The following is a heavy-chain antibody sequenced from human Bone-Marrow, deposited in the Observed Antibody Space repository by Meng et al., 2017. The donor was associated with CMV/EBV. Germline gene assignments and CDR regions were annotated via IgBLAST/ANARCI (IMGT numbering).Heavy chain of an antibody. CDR1: GFTFSSYW. D-gene: IGHD3-16*01. CDR3: AKHIPFGDF. V-gene: IGHV3-23*01. CDR2: ITTSGGGA. J-gene: IGHJ1*01. Sequence: GGSLRLSCAASGFTFSSYWMSWVRQAPGRGLEWVSSITTSGGGAYYADSVKGRFTISRNNSKNTLYLQMNSLRAEDTAVYYCAKHIPFGDFWGQGTLVTVSS.